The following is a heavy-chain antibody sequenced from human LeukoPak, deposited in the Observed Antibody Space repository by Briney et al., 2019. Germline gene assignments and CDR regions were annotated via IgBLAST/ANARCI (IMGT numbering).Heavy chain of an antibody. CDR3: AGASETSFYFGD. J-gene: IGHJ4*02. V-gene: IGHV3-21*01. Sequence: PGGSLRLSCTAQTSNLYPYSVNWVRQAPGKGLEWVSSISSQSTYIYYPDSMKGRFTISRDDAADSVFLQMNNLRVEDTAVYLCAGASETSFYFGDWGQGTQATVSS. D-gene: IGHD1-14*01. CDR1: TSNLYPYS. CDR2: ISSQSTYI.